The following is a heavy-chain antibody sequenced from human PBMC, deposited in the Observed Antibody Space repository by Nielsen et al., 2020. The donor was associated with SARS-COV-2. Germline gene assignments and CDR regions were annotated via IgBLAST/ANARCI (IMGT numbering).Heavy chain of an antibody. CDR2: IHYSGNS. V-gene: IGHV4-39*01. J-gene: IGHJ6*02. Sequence: WIRQPPGKELEWIGSIHYSGNSYYNPSLKSRVTISVDTSKNQFSLKLSSVTAADTAVYYCARHRARITMIAYYYGMDVWGQGTTVTVSS. CDR3: ARHRARITMIAYYYGMDV. D-gene: IGHD3-22*01.